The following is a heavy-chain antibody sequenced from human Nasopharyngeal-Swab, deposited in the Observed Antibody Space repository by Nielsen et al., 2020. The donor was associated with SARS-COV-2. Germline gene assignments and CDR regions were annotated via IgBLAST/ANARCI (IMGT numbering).Heavy chain of an antibody. CDR3: ARGGYSYGPDY. V-gene: IGHV4-34*01. D-gene: IGHD5-18*01. CDR1: GGSFSGYY. Sequence: SETLSLTCAVYGGSFSGYYWSWIRQPPGKGLEWIGEINHSGSTNYNPSLKSRVTISVDTSKNQFSLKLSSVTAADTAAYYCARGGYSYGPDYWGQGTLVTVSS. J-gene: IGHJ4*02. CDR2: INHSGST.